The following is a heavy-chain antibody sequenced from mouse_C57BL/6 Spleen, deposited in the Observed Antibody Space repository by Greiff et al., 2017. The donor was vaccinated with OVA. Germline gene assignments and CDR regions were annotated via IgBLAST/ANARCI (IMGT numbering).Heavy chain of an antibody. J-gene: IGHJ1*03. V-gene: IGHV1-5*01. D-gene: IGHD1-1*01. CDR2: IYPGNSDT. CDR3: TRSRDDYGSSSHWYFDV. CDR1: GYTFTSYW. Sequence: EVQLQESGTVLARPGASVKMSCKTSGYTFTSYWMHWVNQRPGQGLEWIGAIYPGNSDTSYNQKFKGKAKLTAVTSASTAYMELSSLTNEDSAVYYCTRSRDDYGSSSHWYFDVWGTGTTVTVSS.